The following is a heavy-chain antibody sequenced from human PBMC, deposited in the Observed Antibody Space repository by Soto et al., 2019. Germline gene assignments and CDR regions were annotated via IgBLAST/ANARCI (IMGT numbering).Heavy chain of an antibody. CDR2: ISSSGGSI. J-gene: IGHJ6*04. Sequence: QPAGSLTLSCAASGFTFSSYTMNWVRQAPGKGLECVSDISSSGGSIYYANSVKGRFTISRDNSKNTLYLQMGSLRAEDMAVYYCARDNPYSSSFWPLDVWGKGTTVTVSS. CDR3: ARDNPYSSSFWPLDV. D-gene: IGHD6-6*01. V-gene: IGHV3-64*01. CDR1: GFTFSSYT.